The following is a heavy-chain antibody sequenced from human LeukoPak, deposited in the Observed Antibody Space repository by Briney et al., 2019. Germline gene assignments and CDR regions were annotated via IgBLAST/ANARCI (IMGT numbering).Heavy chain of an antibody. Sequence: SETLSLTCIVSGGSISGSHYYWAWIRQSPGKGLEWIGMINYSGNTYYSPSLWRRATISVDTSTNQFSLNLNSVTAADTAVYYCARGYDYWGQGTLVTVSS. CDR1: GGSISGSHYY. CDR3: ARGYDY. J-gene: IGHJ4*02. D-gene: IGHD6-13*01. V-gene: IGHV4-39*01. CDR2: INYSGNT.